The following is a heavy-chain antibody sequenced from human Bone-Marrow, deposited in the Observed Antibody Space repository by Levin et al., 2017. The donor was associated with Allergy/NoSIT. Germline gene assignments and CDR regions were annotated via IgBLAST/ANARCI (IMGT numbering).Heavy chain of an antibody. CDR1: GFTFSTHD. J-gene: IGHJ4*02. CDR2: ISGTDGSA. Sequence: PGGSLRLSCATSGFTFSTHDMSWVRQAPGKGLEWVSVISGTDGSAQYADSVKGRFTISRDNSENTLYLHMNNLRAEDTAIYYCAKGRRESSGWPFASWGQGNLVTVSS. D-gene: IGHD6-19*01. CDR3: AKGRRESSGWPFAS. V-gene: IGHV3-23*01.